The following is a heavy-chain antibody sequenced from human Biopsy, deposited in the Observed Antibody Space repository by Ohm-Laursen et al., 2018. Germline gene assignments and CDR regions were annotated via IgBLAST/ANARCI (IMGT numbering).Heavy chain of an antibody. CDR2: MSPNTGNT. J-gene: IGHJ4*02. CDR3: ARWETTLGRSLDS. D-gene: IGHD1-26*01. V-gene: IGHV1-8*01. CDR1: GYTFTSND. Sequence: ASVKASCKASGYTFTSNDINWVRQATGQGLEWMGWMSPNTGNTVYAQRFQDRVTMTSDTSTGTVYMELTSLTSDDTAVYFCARWETTLGRSLDSWGQGTLVAVSS.